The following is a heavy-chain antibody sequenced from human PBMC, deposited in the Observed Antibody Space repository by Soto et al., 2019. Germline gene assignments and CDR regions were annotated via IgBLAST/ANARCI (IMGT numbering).Heavy chain of an antibody. V-gene: IGHV3-7*03. Sequence: GGSRRLSCAASGFTLSSYWMSWVRQAPGKGLEWVANIKQDGSEKYYVDSVKGRFTISRDNAKNSLYLQMNSLRAEETAVYYCTREGDSSSWVYYYGMDVWGQGTTVTVSS. J-gene: IGHJ6*02. CDR2: IKQDGSEK. CDR1: GFTLSSYW. D-gene: IGHD6-13*01. CDR3: TREGDSSSWVYYYGMDV.